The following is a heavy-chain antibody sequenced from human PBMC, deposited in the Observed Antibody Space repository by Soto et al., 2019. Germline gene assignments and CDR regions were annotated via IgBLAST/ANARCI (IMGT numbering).Heavy chain of an antibody. V-gene: IGHV3-23*01. CDR3: ARDYCSGGSCYSGSDY. D-gene: IGHD2-15*01. CDR2: ISGSGGST. Sequence: PVGSLRLSCAASGFTFSSYAMSWVRQAPGKGLEWVSAISGSGGSTYYADSVKGRFTISRDNSKNTLYLQMNSLRAEDTAVYYCARDYCSGGSCYSGSDYWGQGTLVTVSS. J-gene: IGHJ4*02. CDR1: GFTFSSYA.